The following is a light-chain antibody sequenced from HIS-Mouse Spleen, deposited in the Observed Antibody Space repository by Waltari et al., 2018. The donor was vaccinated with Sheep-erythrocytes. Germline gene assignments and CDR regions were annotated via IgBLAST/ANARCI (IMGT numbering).Light chain of an antibody. CDR2: EGS. CDR1: SSDVGSYNL. CDR3: CSYAGSSTWV. J-gene: IGLJ3*02. Sequence: QSALTQPASVSGSPGQSITISCTGTSSDVGSYNLVSWYQQRPGKATKLMIYEGSKRSSGVSNRFSGSKSGNTASLTISGLQAEDEADYYCCSYAGSSTWVFGGGTKLTVL. V-gene: IGLV2-23*01.